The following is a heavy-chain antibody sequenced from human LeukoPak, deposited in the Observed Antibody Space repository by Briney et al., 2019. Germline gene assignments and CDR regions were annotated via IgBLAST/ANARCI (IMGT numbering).Heavy chain of an antibody. V-gene: IGHV4-34*01. D-gene: IGHD2-2*01. CDR2: INHSGST. J-gene: IGHJ6*03. CDR1: GGSFIGYY. Sequence: SETLSLTCAVYGGSFIGYYWSWIRQPPGKGLEWIGEINHSGSTNYNPSLRSRVTISVDTSKNQFSLKLSSVTAADTAVYYCARMADIVVVPAASPYMDVWGKGTTVTISS. CDR3: ARMADIVVVPAASPYMDV.